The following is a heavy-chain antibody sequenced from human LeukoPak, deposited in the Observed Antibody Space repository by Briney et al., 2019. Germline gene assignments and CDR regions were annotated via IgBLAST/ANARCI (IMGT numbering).Heavy chain of an antibody. CDR3: ARVDGDYDGNYYYYYGMDV. V-gene: IGHV1-2*02. J-gene: IGHJ6*02. CDR2: INPNSGGT. Sequence: ALVKVSCKASGYTFTGYYMHWVRQAPGQGLEWMGWINPNSGGTNYAQKFQGRVTMTRDTSISTAYMELSRLRSDDTAVYYCARVDGDYDGNYYYYYGMDVWGQGTTVTVSS. D-gene: IGHD4-23*01. CDR1: GYTFTGYY.